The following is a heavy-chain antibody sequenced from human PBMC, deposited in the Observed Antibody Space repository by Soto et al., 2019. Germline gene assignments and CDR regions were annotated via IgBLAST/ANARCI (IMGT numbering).Heavy chain of an antibody. V-gene: IGHV1-18*04. D-gene: IGHD2-2*02. Sequence: ASVKVSCKASGYTFTSYGISWVRQAPGQGLEWMGWISAYNGNTNYAQKLQGRVTMTTDTSTSTAYMELRSLRSDDTAVYYCARRRDCSSTSCYTREDDFDYWGQGTLVTVSS. CDR1: GYTFTSYG. CDR3: ARRRDCSSTSCYTREDDFDY. CDR2: ISAYNGNT. J-gene: IGHJ4*02.